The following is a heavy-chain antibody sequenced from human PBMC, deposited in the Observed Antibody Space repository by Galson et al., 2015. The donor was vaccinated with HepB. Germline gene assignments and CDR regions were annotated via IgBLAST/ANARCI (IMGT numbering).Heavy chain of an antibody. CDR1: GFTISAYA. CDR3: ARAYYYDSSGVYYWSGQHFDY. CDR2: ISYDGTNK. J-gene: IGHJ4*02. V-gene: IGHV3-30-3*01. Sequence: SLRLSCAASGFTISAYALHWVRKAPGKGLEWVAVISYDGTNKNYADSVKGRSTISRDNSKRTLYLEMSGLRAEDTAVYYCARAYYYDSSGVYYWSGQHFDYWGQGTLVTVSS. D-gene: IGHD3-22*01.